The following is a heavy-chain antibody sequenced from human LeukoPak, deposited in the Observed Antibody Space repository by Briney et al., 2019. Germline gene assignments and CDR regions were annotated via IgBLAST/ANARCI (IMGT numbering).Heavy chain of an antibody. CDR1: GYTLTELS. CDR3: ARDVSSSSSRKYYYMDV. CDR2: INPNTGDT. V-gene: IGHV1-2*02. D-gene: IGHD6-6*01. Sequence: ASVKVSCKVSGYTLTELSMHWMRQAPGQGLEWMGWINPNTGDTNYAQKFQGRVTMTRDTSMSTASMELTRLRSDDTAVYYCARDVSSSSSRKYYYMDVWGKGTTVTVSS. J-gene: IGHJ6*03.